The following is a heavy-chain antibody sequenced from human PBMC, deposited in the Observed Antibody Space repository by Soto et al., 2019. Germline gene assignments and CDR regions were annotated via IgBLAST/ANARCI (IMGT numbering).Heavy chain of an antibody. CDR2: IYWDDDK. CDR1: GFSLSTSGVG. D-gene: IGHD2-2*03. V-gene: IGHV2-5*02. Sequence: SGPTLVKPTQTLTLTCTFSGFSLSTSGVGVGWIRQPPGKALEWLALIYWDDDKRYSPSLKSRLTITKDTSKNQVVLTMTNMDPVDTATYYCAHSVGIVVVPAAMPDYYYYYMDVWGKGTTVTVSS. CDR3: AHSVGIVVVPAAMPDYYYYYMDV. J-gene: IGHJ6*03.